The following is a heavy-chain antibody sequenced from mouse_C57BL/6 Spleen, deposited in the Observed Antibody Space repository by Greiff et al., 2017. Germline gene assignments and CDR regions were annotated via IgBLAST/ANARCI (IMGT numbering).Heavy chain of an antibody. Sequence: QVQLQQSGAELVKPGASVKISCKASGYAFSRYWMNWVKQRPGKGLEWIGQIYPGDGDTNYNGKFKGKATLTADKSSSTAYMQPSSLTSEDSAVYFCARGNYDYDGVYWGQGTLVTVSA. J-gene: IGHJ3*01. CDR2: IYPGDGDT. CDR3: ARGNYDYDGVY. V-gene: IGHV1-80*01. D-gene: IGHD2-4*01. CDR1: GYAFSRYW.